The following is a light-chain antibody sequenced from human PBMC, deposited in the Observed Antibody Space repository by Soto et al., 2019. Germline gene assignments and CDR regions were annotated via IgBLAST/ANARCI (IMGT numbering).Light chain of an antibody. CDR1: QDISGW. CDR2: AAS. J-gene: IGKJ5*01. CDR3: LKADTFPIN. V-gene: IGKV1-12*01. Sequence: DIQMTQSPSSVSASVVDRVTITCRASQDISGWLAWYQQKPGRAPKLLIYAASSLQSGVPTRFAGNGSGTCFTLTITSLQPEDFATYYCLKADTFPINFGQGTRLEIK.